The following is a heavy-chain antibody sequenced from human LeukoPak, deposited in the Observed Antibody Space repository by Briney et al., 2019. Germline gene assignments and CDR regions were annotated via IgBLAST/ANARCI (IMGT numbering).Heavy chain of an antibody. Sequence: PSETPSLTCTVSGGSISSSSYYWGWIRQPPGTGLEWIGSIYYSGSTYYNPSLKSRVTISVDTSKNQFSLKLSSVTAADTAVYYCARHAVYYDSSGYLIGYFDYWGQGTLVTVSS. D-gene: IGHD3-22*01. CDR2: IYYSGST. CDR3: ARHAVYYDSSGYLIGYFDY. CDR1: GGSISSSSYY. J-gene: IGHJ4*02. V-gene: IGHV4-39*01.